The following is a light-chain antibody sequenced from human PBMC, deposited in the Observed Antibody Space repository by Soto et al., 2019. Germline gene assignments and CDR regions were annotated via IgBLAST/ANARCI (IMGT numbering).Light chain of an antibody. J-gene: IGKJ5*01. CDR1: QRITSY. Sequence: DIPMTQSPSSLSASVGDRVTITCRASQRITSYLNWYQQKPGKAPNLLIYSASALQSGVASRFSGGGYGTDFILTIDGLQPEDFATYYCQQTDSTPATFGQGTRLDIK. CDR3: QQTDSTPAT. V-gene: IGKV1-39*01. CDR2: SAS.